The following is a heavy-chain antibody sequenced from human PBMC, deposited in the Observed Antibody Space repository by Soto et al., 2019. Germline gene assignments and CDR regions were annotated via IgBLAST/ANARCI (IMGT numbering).Heavy chain of an antibody. CDR2: ISYDGSNK. V-gene: IGHV3-30*18. CDR1: GFTFSTYG. D-gene: IGHD6-19*01. Sequence: HPGGSLRLSCAASGFTFSTYGMHWVRQAPGKGLEWLAVISYDGSNKYYADSVRGRFTISRDNPKNTLYLQMNSLRPEDTAVYHCANRDTSGWYYLDSWGQGTLVTVSS. CDR3: ANRDTSGWYYLDS. J-gene: IGHJ4*02.